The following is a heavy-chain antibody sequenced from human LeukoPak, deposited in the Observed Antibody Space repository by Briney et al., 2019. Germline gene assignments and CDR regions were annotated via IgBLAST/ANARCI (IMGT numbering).Heavy chain of an antibody. CDR3: VKYGPFDY. V-gene: IGHV3-23*01. CDR2: INSGGGST. Sequence: PGGSLRLSCAASGFTFSSYAMSWVRQAPGEGLEWVSVINSGGGSTYYADSVKGRFTISRDNSKNTLYLQMSSLRAEDTAVYYCVKYGPFDYWGQGTLVTVSS. J-gene: IGHJ4*02. D-gene: IGHD4-17*01. CDR1: GFTFSSYA.